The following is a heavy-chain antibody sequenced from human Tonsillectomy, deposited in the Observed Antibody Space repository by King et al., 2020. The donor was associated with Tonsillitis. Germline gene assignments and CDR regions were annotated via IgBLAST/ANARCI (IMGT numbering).Heavy chain of an antibody. D-gene: IGHD4-17*01. CDR1: GFTFSSYW. V-gene: IGHV3-7*01. J-gene: IGHJ4*02. Sequence: VQLVESGGGLVQPGGSLRLSCAASGFTFSSYWMSWVRQAPGKGLEGVANKKQNGRGKYYVDSVKGRFTISRDNAKNSLYLQMNSLRAEDTAVYYCAREGFTVTSRIDYWGQGTLVTVSS. CDR2: KKQNGRGK. CDR3: AREGFTVTSRIDY.